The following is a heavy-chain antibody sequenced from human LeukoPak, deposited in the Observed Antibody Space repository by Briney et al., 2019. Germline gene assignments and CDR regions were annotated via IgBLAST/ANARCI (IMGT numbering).Heavy chain of an antibody. V-gene: IGHV4-39*07. CDR1: GGSISSSSYY. Sequence: SETLSLTCTVSGGSISSSSYYWGWIRQPPGKGLEWIGSIYYSGSTYYNPSLKSRVTISVDTSKNQFSLKLSSVTAADTAVYYCARGTHSSGWYRRDGWFDPWGQGTLVTVSS. D-gene: IGHD6-19*01. J-gene: IGHJ5*02. CDR3: ARGTHSSGWYRRDGWFDP. CDR2: IYYSGST.